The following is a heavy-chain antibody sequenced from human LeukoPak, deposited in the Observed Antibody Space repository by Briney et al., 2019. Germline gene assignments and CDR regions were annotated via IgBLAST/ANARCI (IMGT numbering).Heavy chain of an antibody. D-gene: IGHD3-22*01. J-gene: IGHJ1*01. CDR2: FDPEDGET. CDR3: ATTDPLYDSSGYYHIEYFQH. CDR1: GYTLTELS. Sequence: GASVKVSCKVSGYTLTELSMHWVRQAPGKGLEWMGGFDPEDGETIYAQKFQGRVTMTEDTSTDTAYMELSSLRSEDTAVYYCATTDPLYDSSGYYHIEYFQHWGQGTLVTVSS. V-gene: IGHV1-24*01.